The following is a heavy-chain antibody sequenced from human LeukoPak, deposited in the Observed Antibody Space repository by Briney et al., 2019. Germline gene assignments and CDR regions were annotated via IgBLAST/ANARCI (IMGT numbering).Heavy chain of an antibody. J-gene: IGHJ4*02. CDR3: AKDSSSAGIDY. CDR1: GSTFSSYG. V-gene: IGHV3-30*18. Sequence: GGSLRLSCAASGSTFSSYGMHWVRQAPGKGLEWVAVISYDGSNKYYADSVKGRFTISRDNSKNTLYLQMNSLRAEDTAVYYCAKDSSSAGIDYWGQGTLVTVSS. D-gene: IGHD6-6*01. CDR2: ISYDGSNK.